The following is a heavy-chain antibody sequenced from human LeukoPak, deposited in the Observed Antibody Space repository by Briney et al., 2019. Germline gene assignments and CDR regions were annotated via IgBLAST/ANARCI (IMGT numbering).Heavy chain of an antibody. CDR2: ISTSGST. D-gene: IGHD4-17*01. Sequence: SETLSLTCAVSGGSMSSWTYYWSWIRQPPGKGLEWIGCISTSGSTNSNPSLKSRVTMSLDTSKRQFSLKLSSVTAADTAVYYCARHGGDYVFDYWGQGTLVTVSS. J-gene: IGHJ4*02. CDR1: GGSMSSWTYY. V-gene: IGHV4-61*02. CDR3: ARHGGDYVFDY.